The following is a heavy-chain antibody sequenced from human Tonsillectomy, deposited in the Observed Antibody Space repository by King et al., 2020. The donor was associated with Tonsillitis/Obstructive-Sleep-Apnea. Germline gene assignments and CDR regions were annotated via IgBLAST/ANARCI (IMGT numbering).Heavy chain of an antibody. D-gene: IGHD3-22*01. CDR1: GGSFSGYY. J-gene: IGHJ4*02. Sequence: VQLQQWGAGLLKPSETLSLTCAVYGGSFSGYYWSWLRQPPGKGLEWIGEINHSGSTNYNPSLKSRVTISVDTSKNQFSLKLSSVTAADTAVYYCARVDYYDSSGYYYSEGYFDYWGQGTLVTVSS. V-gene: IGHV4-34*01. CDR2: INHSGST. CDR3: ARVDYYDSSGYYYSEGYFDY.